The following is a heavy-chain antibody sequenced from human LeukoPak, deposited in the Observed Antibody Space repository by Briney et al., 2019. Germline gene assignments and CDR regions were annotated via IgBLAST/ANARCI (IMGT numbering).Heavy chain of an antibody. Sequence: ASVKVSCKASGYTFTSYAMNWVRQAPGQGLEWMGWINTNTGNPTYAQGFTGRFVFSLDTSVSTAYLQISSLKAEDTAVYYCARETAVAGNYYFDYWGQGTLVTVSS. CDR3: ARETAVAGNYYFDY. J-gene: IGHJ4*02. CDR1: GYTFTSYA. V-gene: IGHV7-4-1*02. CDR2: INTNTGNP. D-gene: IGHD6-19*01.